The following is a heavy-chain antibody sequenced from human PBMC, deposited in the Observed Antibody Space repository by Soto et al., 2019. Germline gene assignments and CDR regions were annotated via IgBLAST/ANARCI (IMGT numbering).Heavy chain of an antibody. V-gene: IGHV3-23*01. CDR3: AKSDAYTYALGYFHY. D-gene: IGHD5-18*01. J-gene: IGHJ4*02. Sequence: PGGSLRLSCAASGFTFSSYAMSWVRQAPGKGLKRVSAISGSGGSTYYADSVKGRFTVSRDNSKNTLYLQMNSLRAEYTAVYYCAKSDAYTYALGYFHYWGQGTLVTVSS. CDR2: ISGSGGST. CDR1: GFTFSSYA.